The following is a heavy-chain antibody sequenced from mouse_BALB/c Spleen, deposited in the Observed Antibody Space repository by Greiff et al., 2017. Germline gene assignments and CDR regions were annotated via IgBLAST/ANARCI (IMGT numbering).Heavy chain of an antibody. J-gene: IGHJ3*01. CDR1: GFNIKDTY. CDR3: ARGYYYGNSWFAY. Sequence: EVQLQQSGAELVKPGASVKLSCTASGFNIKDTYMHWVKQRPEQGLEWIGRIDPANGNTKYDPKFQGKATITADTSSNTAYLQLSSLTSEDTAVYYCARGYYYGNSWFAYWGQGTLVTVSA. V-gene: IGHV14-3*02. CDR2: IDPANGNT. D-gene: IGHD2-1*01.